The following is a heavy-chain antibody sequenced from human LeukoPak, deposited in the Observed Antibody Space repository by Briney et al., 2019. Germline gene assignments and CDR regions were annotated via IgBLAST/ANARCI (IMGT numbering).Heavy chain of an antibody. CDR2: INHSGST. CDR1: GGSFSGYY. CDR3: ARRVGRYFGERAYYYNYMDV. Sequence: SETLSLTCAVYGGSFSGYYWSWIRQPPGKGLEWIGEINHSGSTNYNPSLKSRVTISVDTSKNQFSLKLTSVTAADTAEYYCARRVGRYFGERAYYYNYMDVWGSGATVTISS. J-gene: IGHJ6*03. D-gene: IGHD3-10*01. V-gene: IGHV4-34*01.